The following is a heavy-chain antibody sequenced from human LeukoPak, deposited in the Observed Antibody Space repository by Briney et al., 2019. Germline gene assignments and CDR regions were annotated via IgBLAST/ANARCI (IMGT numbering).Heavy chain of an antibody. CDR2: ISSSSSYI. J-gene: IGHJ4*02. CDR3: ARDRDYGDYDG. Sequence: GGSLRLSCAASGFTFSSYSMNWVRQAPGKGLEWVSSISSSSSYIYYADSVKGRFTISRDNAKNSLYLQMNSLRAEDTAVYYCARDRDYGDYDGWGQGTLSPSPQ. V-gene: IGHV3-21*01. CDR1: GFTFSSYS. D-gene: IGHD4-17*01.